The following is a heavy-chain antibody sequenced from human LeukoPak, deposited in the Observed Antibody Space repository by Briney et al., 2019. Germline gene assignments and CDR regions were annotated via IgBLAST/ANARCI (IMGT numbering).Heavy chain of an antibody. CDR3: ARDWASYKYYYDSSGYYPLDY. J-gene: IGHJ4*02. Sequence: GGSLRLSCAASGFTFSSYWMSWVRQAPGKGLEWVANIKQDGSEKYYVDSVKGRFTISRDNAKNSLYLQMNSLRAEDTAVYYCARDWASYKYYYDSSGYYPLDYWGQGTLVTVSS. D-gene: IGHD3-22*01. CDR1: GFTFSSYW. V-gene: IGHV3-7*01. CDR2: IKQDGSEK.